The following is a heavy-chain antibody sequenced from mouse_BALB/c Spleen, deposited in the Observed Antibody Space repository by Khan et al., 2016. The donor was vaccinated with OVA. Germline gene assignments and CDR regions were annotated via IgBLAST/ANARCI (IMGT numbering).Heavy chain of an antibody. CDR2: ISSGGSYT. V-gene: IGHV5-9-1*01. D-gene: IGHD2-3*01. J-gene: IGHJ1*01. Sequence: EVELVESGGGLVKPGGSLKLSCAASGFTFSSYAMSWVRQTPEKRLEWVATISSGGSYTYYPDSVKGRFTISRDHAKNTLYLHMSSLRSEDTAMYYCARVDGYYRYVDVWGAGTTVTVSS. CDR1: GFTFSSYA. CDR3: ARVDGYYRYVDV.